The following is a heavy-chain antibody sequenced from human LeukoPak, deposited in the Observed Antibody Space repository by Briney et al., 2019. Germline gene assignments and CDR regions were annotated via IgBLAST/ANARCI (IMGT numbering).Heavy chain of an antibody. V-gene: IGHV1-24*01. J-gene: IGHJ3*02. CDR1: GYTLTELS. CDR3: ATVGYSVSSSWLDAFDI. D-gene: IGHD6-13*01. Sequence: ASVKVSCKVSGYTLTELSMHWVRQAPGKGLEWMGGFDPEDGETIYAQKFQGRVTMTEDTSTDTAYMELSSLRSEDTAVYYCATVGYSVSSSWLDAFDIWGQGTMVTVSS. CDR2: FDPEDGET.